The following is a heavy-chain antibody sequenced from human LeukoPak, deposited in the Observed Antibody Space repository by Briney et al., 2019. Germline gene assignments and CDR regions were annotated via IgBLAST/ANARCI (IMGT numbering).Heavy chain of an antibody. CDR2: ISSGSSTI. CDR3: ARDHRFAFDI. V-gene: IGHV3-48*02. CDR1: GFTFSSYG. J-gene: IGHJ3*02. Sequence: PGGSLRLSCAASGFTFSSYGMNWVRQAPGKGLEWVSYISSGSSTIYYADSVKGRFTISRDNAENSLNLQMSSLRDEDTAVYYCARDHRFAFDIWGQGTMVTVSS.